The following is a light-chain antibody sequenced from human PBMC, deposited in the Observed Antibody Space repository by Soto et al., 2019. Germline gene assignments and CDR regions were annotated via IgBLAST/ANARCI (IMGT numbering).Light chain of an antibody. CDR2: EVS. V-gene: IGLV2-8*01. Sequence: QSALTQPPSASGSPGQSVTISCTGTSSDVGGYNYVSWYQQHPGKAPKLMIYEVSKRPSGVPDRFSGSKSGNTASRTVSGLQAEDEADYYCSSYAGSNNLVVFGGGTKLTVL. J-gene: IGLJ2*01. CDR3: SSYAGSNNLVV. CDR1: SSDVGGYNY.